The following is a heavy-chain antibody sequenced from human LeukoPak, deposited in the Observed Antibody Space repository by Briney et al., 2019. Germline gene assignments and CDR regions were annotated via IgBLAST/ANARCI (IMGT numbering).Heavy chain of an antibody. Sequence: PGGSLRLSCAASGFTFSTFVMTWVRQAPGKGLEWVSLISGSGGITYYADSVNGRFTISRDNSKNTLYLQMHSLRAEDTAVYYCAARPGEVAVPFDYWGQGTLVTVSS. V-gene: IGHV3-23*01. J-gene: IGHJ4*02. CDR1: GFTFSTFV. D-gene: IGHD2-15*01. CDR3: AARPGEVAVPFDY. CDR2: ISGSGGIT.